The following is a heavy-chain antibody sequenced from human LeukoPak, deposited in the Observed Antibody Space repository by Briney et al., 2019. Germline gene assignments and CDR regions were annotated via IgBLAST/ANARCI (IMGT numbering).Heavy chain of an antibody. CDR2: ISAYNGNT. D-gene: IGHD6-6*01. V-gene: IGHV1-18*01. CDR3: ASGSSSMLH. CDR1: GYTFTSYG. J-gene: IGHJ4*02. Sequence: ASVKVSCKASGYTFTSYGISWVRQAPGQGLEWMGWISAYNGNTNYAQKFQGRVTMTRDTSISTAYMELSRLRSDDTAVYYCASGSSSMLHWGQGTLVTVSS.